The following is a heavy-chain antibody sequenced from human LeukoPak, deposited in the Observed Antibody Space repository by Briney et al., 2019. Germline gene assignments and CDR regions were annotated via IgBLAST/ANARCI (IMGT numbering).Heavy chain of an antibody. CDR1: GFTFSGSA. D-gene: IGHD5-18*01. J-gene: IGHJ4*02. V-gene: IGHV3-73*01. Sequence: PGGSLRLSCAASGFTFSGSAMHWVRQASGKGLEGVGRIRSKANSYATAYAASVKGRFTISRDDSKNTAYLQMNSLKTEDTAVYYCTRVDTAMGSFDYWGQGTLVTVSS. CDR3: TRVDTAMGSFDY. CDR2: IRSKANSYAT.